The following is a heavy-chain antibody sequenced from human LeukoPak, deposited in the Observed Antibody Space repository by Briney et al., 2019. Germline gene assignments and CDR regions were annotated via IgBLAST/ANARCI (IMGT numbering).Heavy chain of an antibody. CDR3: ARDDSSGYRNFDY. CDR2: IYYSGST. CDR1: GGSISSYY. V-gene: IGHV4-59*01. D-gene: IGHD3-22*01. J-gene: IGHJ4*02. Sequence: SETLSLTCTVSGGSISSYYWSWIRQPPGKGLEWIGYIYYSGSTNYNPSLKSRVTISVDTSKNQFSLKLSSVTAADKAVYYCARDDSSGYRNFDYWGQGTLVTVSS.